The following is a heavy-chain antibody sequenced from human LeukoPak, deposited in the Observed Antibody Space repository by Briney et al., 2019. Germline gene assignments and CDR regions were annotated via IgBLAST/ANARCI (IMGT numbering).Heavy chain of an antibody. CDR3: AGHHPRNTVDF. CDR2: ISHSGST. J-gene: IGHJ4*02. CDR1: GGSISNYY. D-gene: IGHD2/OR15-2a*01. Sequence: SETLSLTCTVSGGSISNYYWSWIRQPPGKGLEWIGYISHSGSTNYSPSPKSRVTISLDTSKSQFSLKLSSVTAADTAVYYCAGHHPRNTVDFWGQGTLVTVSS. V-gene: IGHV4-59*08.